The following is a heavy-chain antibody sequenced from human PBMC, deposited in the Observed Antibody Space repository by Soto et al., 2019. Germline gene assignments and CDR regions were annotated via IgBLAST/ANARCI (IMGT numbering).Heavy chain of an antibody. CDR1: GCTFDDYA. CDR2: ISWNSGSI. Sequence: EVQLVESGGGLVQPGRSLRLSCAASGCTFDDYAMHWVRQAPGKGLEWVSGISWNSGSIGYADSVKGRFTISRDNAKNALYLQMNSLSAEDTALYYCAKDATYYYDSSGYYPNYFAYWGQGTLVTVSS. V-gene: IGHV3-9*01. D-gene: IGHD3-22*01. CDR3: AKDATYYYDSSGYYPNYFAY. J-gene: IGHJ4*02.